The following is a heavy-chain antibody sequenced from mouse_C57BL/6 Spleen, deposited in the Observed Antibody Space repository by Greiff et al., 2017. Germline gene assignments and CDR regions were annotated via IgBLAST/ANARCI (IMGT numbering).Heavy chain of an antibody. CDR3: TTPPLITTVYVFDY. J-gene: IGHJ2*01. D-gene: IGHD1-1*01. V-gene: IGHV14-4*01. CDR1: GFNIKDDY. CDR2: IDPENGDT. Sequence: EVQLQQSGAELVRPGASVKLSCTASGFNIKDDYMHWVKQRPEQGLEWIGWIDPENGDTEYASKFQGKATITADTSSNTAYLQLSSLTSEDTAVYYCTTPPLITTVYVFDYWGQGTTRTVSS.